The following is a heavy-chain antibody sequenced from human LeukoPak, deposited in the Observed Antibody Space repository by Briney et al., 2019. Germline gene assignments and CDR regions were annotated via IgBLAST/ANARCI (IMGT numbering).Heavy chain of an antibody. CDR1: GFTFSSYA. V-gene: IGHV3-30-3*01. Sequence: GGSLRLPCAASGFTFSSYAMHWVRQAPGKGLEWVAVISYDGSNKYYADSVKGRFTISRDNSKNTLYLQMNSLRAEDTAVYYCARDGDSSGWYYYYGMDVWGQGTTVTVSS. CDR2: ISYDGSNK. CDR3: ARDGDSSGWYYYYGMDV. J-gene: IGHJ6*02. D-gene: IGHD6-19*01.